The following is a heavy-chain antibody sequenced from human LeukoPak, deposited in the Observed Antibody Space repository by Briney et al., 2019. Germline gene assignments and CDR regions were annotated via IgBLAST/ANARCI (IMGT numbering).Heavy chain of an antibody. CDR1: GGSISSSSYY. J-gene: IGHJ4*02. D-gene: IGHD6-13*01. Sequence: PSETLSPTCTVSGGSISSSSYYWGWIRQPPGKGLEWIGSIYYSGSTHYNPSLKSRVTISVDTSKNQFSLKLSSVTAADTAVYYCASPPGIAAAGYFEYWGQGTLVTVSS. CDR2: IYYSGST. CDR3: ASPPGIAAAGYFEY. V-gene: IGHV4-39*01.